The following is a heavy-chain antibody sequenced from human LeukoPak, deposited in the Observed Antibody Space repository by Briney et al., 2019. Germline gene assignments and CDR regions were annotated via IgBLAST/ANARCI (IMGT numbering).Heavy chain of an antibody. V-gene: IGHV1-46*01. CDR3: GRRITLFRVVIGACDI. CDR1: GFTFTTYY. Sequence: ASVKVSCTASGFTFTTYYMHWVRQAPGQGLEWMGIINPSGGSTSYAQKFQGRVTMTRDTSTSTVYMELSSLRSEGTALYYCGRRITLFRVVIGACDIWGQGTMVTVSS. J-gene: IGHJ3*02. CDR2: INPSGGST. D-gene: IGHD3-10*01.